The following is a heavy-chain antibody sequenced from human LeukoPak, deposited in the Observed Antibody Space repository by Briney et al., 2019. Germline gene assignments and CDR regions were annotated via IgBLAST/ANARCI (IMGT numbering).Heavy chain of an antibody. J-gene: IGHJ5*02. CDR2: INHSGST. Sequence: ETLSLTCAVYGGSFSENYWTWTWIRQPPGKGLEWIGEINHSGSTNYYPSLKSRFIISVDTSRNQFSPRLSSVTAADTAVYYCARGGRRFKSGNWFDPWGQGTLDTVSS. V-gene: IGHV4-34*01. CDR3: ARGGRRFKSGNWFDP. D-gene: IGHD3-3*01. CDR1: GGSFSENY.